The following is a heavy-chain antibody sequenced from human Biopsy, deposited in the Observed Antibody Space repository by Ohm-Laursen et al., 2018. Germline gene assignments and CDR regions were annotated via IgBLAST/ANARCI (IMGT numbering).Heavy chain of an antibody. CDR1: GGSISSYY. D-gene: IGHD3-3*01. Sequence: GTLSLTCTVSGGSISSYYWTWIRQPPGKGREWIGDVYYSGSTNYNPSLKSRITMSLDKSKSQVSLRMNSVTAADTAVYYCARARIKTSGVLIPETYYFDSRGQGTLVTVSS. V-gene: IGHV4-59*01. J-gene: IGHJ4*02. CDR2: VYYSGST. CDR3: ARARIKTSGVLIPETYYFDS.